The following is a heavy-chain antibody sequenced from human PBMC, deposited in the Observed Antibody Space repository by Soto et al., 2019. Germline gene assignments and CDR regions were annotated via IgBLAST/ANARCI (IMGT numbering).Heavy chain of an antibody. CDR1: GYTFTGYY. D-gene: IGHD6-6*01. V-gene: IGHV1-2*04. Sequence: ASVNVSCKASGYTFTGYYMHWVRQAPGQGLEGMGWINPNSGGTNYAQKFQGWVNMTRDTSISTAYMDLSRLISDDTTVYYCSRASPSTAAPTASYYFDYWGQGTLVTVSS. CDR3: SRASPSTAAPTASYYFDY. CDR2: INPNSGGT. J-gene: IGHJ4*02.